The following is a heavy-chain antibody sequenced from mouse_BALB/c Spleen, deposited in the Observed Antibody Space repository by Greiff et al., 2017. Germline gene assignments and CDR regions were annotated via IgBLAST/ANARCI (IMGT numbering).Heavy chain of an antibody. CDR1: GFSLTGYG. CDR2: IWGDGST. V-gene: IGHV2-6-7*01. D-gene: IGHD2-4*01. J-gene: IGHJ3*01. Sequence: QVQLKESGPGLVAPSQSLSITCTVSGFSLTGYGVNWVRQPPGKGLEWLGMIWGDGSTDYNSALKSRLSISKDNSKSQVFLKMNGLQTDDTARYYCARGGPMITFAYWGQGTLVTVSA. CDR3: ARGGPMITFAY.